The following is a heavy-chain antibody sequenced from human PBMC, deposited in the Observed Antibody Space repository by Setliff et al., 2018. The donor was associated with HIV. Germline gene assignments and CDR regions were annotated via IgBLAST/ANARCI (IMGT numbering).Heavy chain of an antibody. Sequence: GGSLRLSCTASGFTFGDYAMSWFRQAPGKGLEWVGFIRSKAYGGTTEYAASVEGRFTISRDDSKSIAYLQMNSLKTEDTAVYYCGSSSSWYNRYFQHWGQGTLVTVSS. V-gene: IGHV3-49*03. CDR2: IRSKAYGGTT. CDR3: GSSSSWYNRYFQH. D-gene: IGHD6-13*01. CDR1: GFTFGDYA. J-gene: IGHJ1*01.